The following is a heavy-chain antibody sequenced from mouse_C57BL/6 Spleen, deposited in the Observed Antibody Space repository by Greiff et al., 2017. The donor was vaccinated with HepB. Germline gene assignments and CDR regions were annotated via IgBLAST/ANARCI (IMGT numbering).Heavy chain of an antibody. V-gene: IGHV1-81*01. CDR2: IYPRSGNT. D-gene: IGHD1-1*01. CDR1: GYTFTSYG. CDR3: ARGGSSYWYFDV. Sequence: QVQLQQSGAELARPGASVKLSCKASGYTFTSYGISWVKQRTGQGLEWIGEIYPRSGNTYYNEKFKGKATLTADKSSSTAYMKLRSLTSEDSAVYFCARGGSSYWYFDVWGTGTTVTVSS. J-gene: IGHJ1*03.